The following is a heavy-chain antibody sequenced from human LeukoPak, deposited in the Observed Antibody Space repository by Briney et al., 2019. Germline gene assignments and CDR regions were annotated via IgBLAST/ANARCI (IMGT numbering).Heavy chain of an antibody. CDR3: ARITSSWYSVFDL. J-gene: IGHJ5*02. CDR1: GGSFSGSY. D-gene: IGHD6-13*01. V-gene: IGHV4-34*01. CDR2: INHTGST. Sequence: PSETLSLTCAVYGGSFSGSYWNWIRQPPGKGLEWIGEINHTGSTNYNPSLKSRVTISLDTSKNQFSLKLGPVTAADTAVYFCARITSSWYSVFDLWGQGTLVTVSS.